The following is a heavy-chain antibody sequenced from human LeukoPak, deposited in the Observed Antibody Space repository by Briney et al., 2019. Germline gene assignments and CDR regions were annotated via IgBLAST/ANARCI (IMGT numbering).Heavy chain of an antibody. Sequence: ASVKVSCKASGYFFTGFYIHWVRQAPGQGLEWMGRMNPSNGNTDFAQNFQGRDTMTRDTSITTASMELSSLTSDDTAVYYCTRDLGGALAWFDPWGQGTLVTVSS. J-gene: IGHJ5*02. D-gene: IGHD2-21*01. CDR3: TRDLGGALAWFDP. V-gene: IGHV1-2*06. CDR1: GYFFTGFY. CDR2: MNPSNGNT.